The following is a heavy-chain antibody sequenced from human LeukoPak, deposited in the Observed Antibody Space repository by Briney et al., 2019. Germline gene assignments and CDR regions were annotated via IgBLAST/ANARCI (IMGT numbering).Heavy chain of an antibody. Sequence: GRSVRLLCAASGLTFNNYAMHWVRQAPGEGLDWVAIIYYDGSNKYYAASVEGRFTISKDNTKNMLYLQMNSLRAEDTAVYYCARLQVVAATAIDYWGQGTLVTVSS. CDR3: ARLQVVAATAIDY. CDR1: GLTFNNYA. V-gene: IGHV3-33*01. CDR2: IYYDGSNK. J-gene: IGHJ4*02. D-gene: IGHD2-15*01.